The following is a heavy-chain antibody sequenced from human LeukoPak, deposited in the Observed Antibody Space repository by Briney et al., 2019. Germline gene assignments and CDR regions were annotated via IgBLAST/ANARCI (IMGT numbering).Heavy chain of an antibody. CDR1: GYPFTIYW. CDR3: ARLSGGSSLRNDAFHI. Sequence: ESLKISCKGSGYPFTIYWIAWVRQMPGKGLEWMGIVYPDNSETIYSPSFQGQVTISADKSISTAYLQWSSLKASDTAMYYCARLSGGSSLRNDAFHIWGQGTMVTVSS. J-gene: IGHJ3*02. V-gene: IGHV5-51*01. D-gene: IGHD1-26*01. CDR2: VYPDNSET.